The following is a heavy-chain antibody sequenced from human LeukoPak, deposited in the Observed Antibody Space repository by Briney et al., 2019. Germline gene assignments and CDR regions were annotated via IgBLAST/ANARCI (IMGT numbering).Heavy chain of an antibody. D-gene: IGHD3-22*01. CDR1: GGSISSHY. CDR3: AGLFDYYDSSGYEGYYFDY. CDR2: IYYSGST. Sequence: SETLSLTSTVSGGSISSHYGSRIRQPPGKGLEWIGYIYYSGSTNYNPSLKSRVTISVDTSKNQFSLKLSSVTAADTAVYYCAGLFDYYDSSGYEGYYFDYWGQGTLVTVSS. V-gene: IGHV4-59*11. J-gene: IGHJ4*02.